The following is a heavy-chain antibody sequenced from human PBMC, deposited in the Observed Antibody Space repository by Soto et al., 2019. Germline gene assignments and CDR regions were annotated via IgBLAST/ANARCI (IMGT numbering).Heavy chain of an antibody. D-gene: IGHD3-16*01. CDR1: GFIFSSYW. V-gene: IGHV3-7*01. CDR2: INQDGSAT. Sequence: GGSLRLSCAASGFIFSSYWMSWVRQAPGKGLEWVANINQDGSATFSVDSVKGRFTISRDNAKNTLYLQMNNLRAEDTAVYYCTIDGQSRGDYYMDVWGKGTTVTVSS. J-gene: IGHJ6*03. CDR3: TIDGQSRGDYYMDV.